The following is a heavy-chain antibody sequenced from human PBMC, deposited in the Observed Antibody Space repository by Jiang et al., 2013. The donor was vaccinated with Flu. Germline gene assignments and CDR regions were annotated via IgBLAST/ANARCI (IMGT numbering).Heavy chain of an antibody. D-gene: IGHD3-9*01. J-gene: IGHJ4*01. CDR3: ARMVLPNYDILTGYYNVLDY. CDR2: IDWDDDK. V-gene: IGHV2-70*11. Sequence: KPTQTLTLTCSFSGFSLSTSGMCVNWIRQPPGKALEWLARIDWDDDKYYSTSLKTRLTISKDTSKNQVVLTMTNMDPVDTATYYCARMVLPNYDILTGYYNVLDYWGQGNPGHRLL. CDR1: GFSLSTSGMC.